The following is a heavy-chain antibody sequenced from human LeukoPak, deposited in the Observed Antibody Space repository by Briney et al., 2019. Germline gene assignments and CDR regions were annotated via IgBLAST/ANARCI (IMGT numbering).Heavy chain of an antibody. D-gene: IGHD1-26*01. CDR3: AKVDPPIVAGARGDAFEI. CDR2: TSPYDDNP. V-gene: IGHV1-18*01. CDR1: GYRFSNFG. J-gene: IGHJ3*02. Sequence: ASVKVSCKASGYRFSNFGMTWVRQAPGQGLEWMGWTSPYDDNPEYAKKFQGRVTMTTDTSTSTATMEFRSLRPDDTAMYYCAKVDPPIVAGARGDAFEIWGQGTLVTVSS.